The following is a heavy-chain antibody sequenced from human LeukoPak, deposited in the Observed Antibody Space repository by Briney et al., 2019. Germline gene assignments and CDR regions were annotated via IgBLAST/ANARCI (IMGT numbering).Heavy chain of an antibody. CDR3: AKEQGYNWNPRDY. CDR2: ISGSGGST. Sequence: GGSLRLSCAASGFTFSSYAMNWVRQAPGKGLEWVSSISGSGGSTYYADSVKGRFTVSRDNSKNTLYLQMNSLRAEDTAVYYCAKEQGYNWNPRDYWGQGTLVTVSS. J-gene: IGHJ4*02. D-gene: IGHD1-20*01. CDR1: GFTFSSYA. V-gene: IGHV3-23*01.